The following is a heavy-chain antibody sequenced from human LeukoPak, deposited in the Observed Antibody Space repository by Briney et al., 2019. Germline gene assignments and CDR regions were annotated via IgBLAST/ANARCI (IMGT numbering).Heavy chain of an antibody. CDR2: INPHSGDT. J-gene: IGHJ1*01. V-gene: IGHV1-2*02. CDR3: ATILVGYCSGGSCYSPEYFQH. Sequence: ASVKVSCKASGDTFTGYYIHWVRQAPGQGLEWMGWINPHSGDTNYAQKFQGRVAMSRDTSISTAYMELNRLKSDDTAVYYCATILVGYCSGGSCYSPEYFQHWGQGTLVTVSS. D-gene: IGHD2-15*01. CDR1: GDTFTGYY.